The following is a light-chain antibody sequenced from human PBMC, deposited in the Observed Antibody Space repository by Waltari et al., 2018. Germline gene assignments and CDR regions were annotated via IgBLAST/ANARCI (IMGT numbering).Light chain of an antibody. CDR3: CSYAGSSTFYV. Sequence: QSAPTQPASVYGSRGQPITISCTRPSRDVGSYNAVSLYQQYTGKAPKLMIYEGSKRPSGVSNRFSGSKSGNTASLTISGLQAEDEADYYCCSYAGSSTFYVFGTGTKVTVL. J-gene: IGLJ1*01. CDR2: EGS. V-gene: IGLV2-23*01. CDR1: SRDVGSYNA.